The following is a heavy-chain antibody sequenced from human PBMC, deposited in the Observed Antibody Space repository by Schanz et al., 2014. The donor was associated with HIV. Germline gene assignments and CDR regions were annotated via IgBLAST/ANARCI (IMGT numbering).Heavy chain of an antibody. CDR1: GGPFSGYY. D-gene: IGHD3-22*01. J-gene: IGHJ4*02. CDR3: ARGTLDLEYYDSSDFYSWYLDH. CDR2: INHSGNT. Sequence: QVQLQQWGAGLLKPSETLSLTCAVYGGPFSGYYWSWIRQSPGKGLEWIGKINHSGNTNYNPSLKSRVTISVDTSKKQSSLRLTSVTAADTAVYYCARGTLDLEYYDSSDFYSWYLDHWGQGTLVTVSS. V-gene: IGHV4-34*01.